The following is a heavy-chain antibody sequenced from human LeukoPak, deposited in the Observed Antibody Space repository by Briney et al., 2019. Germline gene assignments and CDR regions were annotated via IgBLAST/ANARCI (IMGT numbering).Heavy chain of an antibody. J-gene: IGHJ4*02. CDR1: GFTFRSSA. CDR3: ARDGYGLDTPMVSTNFDY. V-gene: IGHV3-30*04. Sequence: PGGSLRLSCAASGFTFRSSAMHWVRQAPGKGLEWGAVTSYDGRNKYYADSAKGRFTISRDNSKNTLYLQMNSLRPEDTAVYYCARDGYGLDTPMVSTNFDYWGQGTLVTVSS. CDR2: TSYDGRNK. D-gene: IGHD5-18*01.